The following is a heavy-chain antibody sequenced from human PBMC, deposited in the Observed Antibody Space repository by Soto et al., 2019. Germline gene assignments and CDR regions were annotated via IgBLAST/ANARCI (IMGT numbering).Heavy chain of an antibody. CDR1: GYTLTELS. Sequence: ASVKVSCKVSGYTLTELSMHWVRQAPGKGLEWMGGFDPEDGETIYAQKFQGRVTMTEDTSTDTAYMELSSLRSEDTAVYYCATAFPVAATSQFDYWGQGTLVTVSS. CDR3: ATAFPVAATSQFDY. CDR2: FDPEDGET. J-gene: IGHJ4*02. D-gene: IGHD2-15*01. V-gene: IGHV1-24*01.